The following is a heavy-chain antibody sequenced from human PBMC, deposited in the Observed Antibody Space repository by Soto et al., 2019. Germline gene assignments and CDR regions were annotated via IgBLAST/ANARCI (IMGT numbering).Heavy chain of an antibody. V-gene: IGHV3-21*01. J-gene: IGHJ4*02. CDR2: ISNSSSYI. D-gene: IGHD3-16*02. CDR1: GFTFSSYS. CDR3: AVLHLGELSYLDY. Sequence: GESLKISCAASGFTFSSYSMNWVRQAPGKGLEWVSSISNSSSYIYYADSVKGRFTISRDNAKNSLYLQMNSLRAEDTAVYYCAVLHLGELSYLDYWGQGTLVTVSS.